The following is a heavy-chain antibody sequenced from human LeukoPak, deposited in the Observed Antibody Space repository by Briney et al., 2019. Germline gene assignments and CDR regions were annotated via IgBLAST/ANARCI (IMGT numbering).Heavy chain of an antibody. V-gene: IGHV1-2*02. CDR2: INPNSGGI. D-gene: IGHD4-17*01. Sequence: ASVKVSCKASGYTFTGYYMHWVRQAPGQGLEWMGWINPNSGGINYAQKFQGRVTMTRDTSISTAYMELSRLRSDDTAVYYCARDDAVTTEEGWFDPWGQGTLVTVSS. CDR3: ARDDAVTTEEGWFDP. J-gene: IGHJ5*02. CDR1: GYTFTGYY.